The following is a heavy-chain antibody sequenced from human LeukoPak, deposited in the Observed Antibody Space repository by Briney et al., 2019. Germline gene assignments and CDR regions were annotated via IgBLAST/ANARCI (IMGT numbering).Heavy chain of an antibody. J-gene: IGHJ6*02. CDR3: ARDSGSYFIARPYYYYYGMDV. CDR1: GGSFSGYY. CDR2: INHSGST. D-gene: IGHD1-26*01. V-gene: IGHV4-34*01. Sequence: SEGLSLTCAVYGGSFSGYYWSGIRQPPGRGLEWSGEINHSGSTNYNPSLPGRVTISVDASKNQFSLKLSSVTAADTAVYYCARDSGSYFIARPYYYYYGMDVWGQGTTVTVSS.